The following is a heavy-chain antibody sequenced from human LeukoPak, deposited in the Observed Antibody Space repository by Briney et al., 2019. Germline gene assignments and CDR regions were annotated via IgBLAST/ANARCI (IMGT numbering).Heavy chain of an antibody. D-gene: IGHD1-26*01. CDR1: GVSITSYY. Sequence: PSETLSLTCTVSGVSITSYYWSWVRQPPGRGLEWIGYIYYTGSTNYNPSLKSRVTLSIDTSKNQFSLKLTSVTAADTAVYYCARRPTTSIVGATTNYFDHWGQGTLVTVSS. CDR3: ARRPTTSIVGATTNYFDH. J-gene: IGHJ4*02. CDR2: IYYTGST. V-gene: IGHV4-59*08.